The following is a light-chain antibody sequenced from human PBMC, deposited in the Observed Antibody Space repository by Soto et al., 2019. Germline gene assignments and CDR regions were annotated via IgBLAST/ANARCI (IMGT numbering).Light chain of an antibody. J-gene: IGKJ5*01. CDR1: QSVTIN. CDR2: GAS. Sequence: TQSPSTLSASVGDRVTISCRASQSVTINLAWYHQKPGQAPRLLIYGASTRATGIPARFTGSGSGTHFTLTISRLEPGDFAVYYCQHFGGTTFTFGQGTRLEIK. CDR3: QHFGGTTFT. V-gene: IGKV3-15*01.